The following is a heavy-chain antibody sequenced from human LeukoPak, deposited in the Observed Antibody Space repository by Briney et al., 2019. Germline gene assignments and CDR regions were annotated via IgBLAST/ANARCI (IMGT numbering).Heavy chain of an antibody. Sequence: SETLSLTCTVSGXSISSSSYYWGWVRQPPGRGLEWIGRIHYTGITYYNPTLESRLTISVDTSKNQFSLKLSSVTAADTAVFYCVRIAADHPKNYFHYGMDVWGQGTTVTVSS. D-gene: IGHD6-25*01. CDR2: IHYTGIT. CDR3: VRIAADHPKNYFHYGMDV. CDR1: GXSISSSSYY. V-gene: IGHV4-39*01. J-gene: IGHJ6*02.